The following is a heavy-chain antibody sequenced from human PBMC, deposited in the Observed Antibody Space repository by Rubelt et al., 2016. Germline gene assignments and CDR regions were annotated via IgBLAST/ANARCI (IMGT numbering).Heavy chain of an antibody. Sequence: GLEWVSAISGSGGSTYYADSVKGRFTISRDNSKNTLYLQMNSLRAEDTAVYYCARGAAFTQYYFDYWGQGTLVTVSS. V-gene: IGHV3-23*01. CDR2: ISGSGGST. J-gene: IGHJ4*02. D-gene: IGHD3-3*02. CDR3: ARGAAFTQYYFDY.